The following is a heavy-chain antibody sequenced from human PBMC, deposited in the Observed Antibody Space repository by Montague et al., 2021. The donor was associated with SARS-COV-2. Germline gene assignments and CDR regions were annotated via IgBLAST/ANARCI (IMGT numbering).Heavy chain of an antibody. CDR2: INHSGST. V-gene: IGHV4-34*01. CDR3: ARAHSGSWAHLDN. Sequence: SETLSLTCAVYGGSFSGYYWSWIHQSPGKGLEWIGEINHSGSTTYNPSLKSRVTISVDTSKNQFSLKLTSVTAADTAVYYCARAHSGSWAHLDNWGQGSLVTVSS. J-gene: IGHJ4*02. CDR1: GGSFSGYY. D-gene: IGHD5-12*01.